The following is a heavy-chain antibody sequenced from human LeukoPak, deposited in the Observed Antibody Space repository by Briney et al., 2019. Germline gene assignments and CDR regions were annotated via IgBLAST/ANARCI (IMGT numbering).Heavy chain of an antibody. CDR2: ISVSGGNT. CDR3: AKASAPYSSGWSAFDI. D-gene: IGHD6-19*01. J-gene: IGHJ3*02. Sequence: GGSLRLSCAASGFTFSSYALSWVRQPPGKGLEWVAAISVSGGNTQYAAPVKGRFTISRDHSKNTLFLQMDSLRAEDTAVYYCAKASAPYSSGWSAFDIWGKGTMVTVSS. V-gene: IGHV3-23*01. CDR1: GFTFSSYA.